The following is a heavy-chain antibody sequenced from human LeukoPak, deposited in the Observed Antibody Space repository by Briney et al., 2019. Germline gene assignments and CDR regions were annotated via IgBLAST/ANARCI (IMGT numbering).Heavy chain of an antibody. Sequence: ASVKVSCEASGYTFTGYYMHWVRQAPGQGLEWMGWINPNSGGTNYAQKFQGRVTMTRDTSISTAYMELSRLRSDDTAVYYCARDKVPPVGSSWYVYWGQGTLVTVSS. CDR1: GYTFTGYY. V-gene: IGHV1-2*02. CDR3: ARDKVPPVGSSWYVY. D-gene: IGHD6-13*01. J-gene: IGHJ4*02. CDR2: INPNSGGT.